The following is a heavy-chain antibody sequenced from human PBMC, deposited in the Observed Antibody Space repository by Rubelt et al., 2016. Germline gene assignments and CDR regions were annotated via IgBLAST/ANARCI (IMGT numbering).Heavy chain of an antibody. CDR2: ISWNSGSI. V-gene: IGHV3-9*01. Sequence: GRSLRLSCAASGFTFDDYAMHWVRQAPGKGLEWVSGISWNSGSIGYADSVKGRFTISRHNSKNTLYLQMNSLRAEDTAVYYCARGRVAVAGRPQEIDYWGQGTLVTVSS. J-gene: IGHJ4*02. CDR3: ARGRVAVAGRPQEIDY. D-gene: IGHD6-19*01. CDR1: GFTFDDYA.